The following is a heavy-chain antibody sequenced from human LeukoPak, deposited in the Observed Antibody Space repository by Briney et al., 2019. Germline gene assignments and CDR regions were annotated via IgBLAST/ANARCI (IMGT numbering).Heavy chain of an antibody. CDR2: IYSGGST. J-gene: IGHJ3*02. V-gene: IGHV3-53*01. D-gene: IGHD2-15*01. CDR3: ARDSPYCSGGSCYRAFDI. CDR1: GFTVSSNY. Sequence: GGSLRLSCAASGFTVSSNYMSWVRQAPGKGLEWVSVIYSGGSTYYADSVKGRFTISRDNSKNTLYLQMNSLGAEDTAVYYCARDSPYCSGGSCYRAFDIWGQGTMVTVSS.